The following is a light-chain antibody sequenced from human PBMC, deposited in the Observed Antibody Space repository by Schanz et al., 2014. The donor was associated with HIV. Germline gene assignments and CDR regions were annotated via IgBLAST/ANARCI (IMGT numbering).Light chain of an antibody. CDR2: DAS. J-gene: IGKJ5*01. CDR1: QNIGNW. Sequence: DIQMTQSPSTLSASVGDRVTITCRASQNIGNWLAWYQQKPGKAPKLLIYDASNLEAGVPSRFSGSGSGTHFTFSISSLQAEDIATYYCQQYEDLPITFGHGTRLEIK. V-gene: IGKV1-33*01. CDR3: QQYEDLPIT.